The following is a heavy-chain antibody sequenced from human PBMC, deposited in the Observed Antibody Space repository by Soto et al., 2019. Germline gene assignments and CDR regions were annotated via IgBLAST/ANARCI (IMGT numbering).Heavy chain of an antibody. CDR1: GYSFTNYW. J-gene: IGHJ4*02. D-gene: IGHD6-13*01. Sequence: GESLKISCKGSGYSFTNYWIAWVRQMPGKGLEWMGIIYAGNSDAKYSPSFQGQVTISAEKSINTAYLQWSSLEASDSAFYFCARSPRSSPYFDFWGQGALVTVSS. CDR2: IYAGNSDA. CDR3: ARSPRSSPYFDF. V-gene: IGHV5-51*01.